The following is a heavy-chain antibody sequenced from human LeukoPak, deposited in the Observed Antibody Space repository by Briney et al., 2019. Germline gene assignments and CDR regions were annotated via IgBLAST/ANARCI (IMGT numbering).Heavy chain of an antibody. CDR3: ARDYYDSSGYYEGNWFDP. CDR2: INHNGST. V-gene: IGHV4-34*01. Sequence: GSLRLSCAASGFTFSSYRMNWIRQPPGKGLEWIGEINHNGSTNYNPSRKSRVTISVDTSKNQFSLKLSSVTAADTAVYYCARDYYDSSGYYEGNWFDPWGQGTLVTVSS. J-gene: IGHJ5*02. CDR1: GFTFSSYR. D-gene: IGHD3-22*01.